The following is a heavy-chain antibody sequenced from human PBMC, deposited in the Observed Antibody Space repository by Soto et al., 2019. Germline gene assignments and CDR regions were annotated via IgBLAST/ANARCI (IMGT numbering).Heavy chain of an antibody. J-gene: IGHJ4*02. CDR1: GGTFSSYA. CDR2: IIPIFGTA. CDR3: ARTDSSGSQFDY. Sequence: SVKVSCKASGGTFSSYAISCVRQAPGQGLEWMGGIIPIFGTANYAQKFQGRVTITADKSTSTAYMELSSLRSEDTAVYYCARTDSSGSQFDYWGQGTLVTVSS. V-gene: IGHV1-69*06. D-gene: IGHD3-22*01.